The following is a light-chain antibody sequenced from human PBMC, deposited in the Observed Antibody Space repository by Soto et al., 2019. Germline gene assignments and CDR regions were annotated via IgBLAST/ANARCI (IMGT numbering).Light chain of an antibody. Sequence: EIVMTQSPATLSVSPGERATLSCRASQSVSSNLAWYQQKPGQAPRLLIYGASTRATGIPARFSGSGSGTEFTLTISSPQSEDFAVYYCQQYHDWPWTFGQGTKVEIK. CDR2: GAS. CDR3: QQYHDWPWT. CDR1: QSVSSN. J-gene: IGKJ1*01. V-gene: IGKV3-15*01.